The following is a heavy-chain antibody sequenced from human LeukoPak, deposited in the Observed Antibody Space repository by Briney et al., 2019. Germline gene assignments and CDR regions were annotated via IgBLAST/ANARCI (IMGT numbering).Heavy chain of an antibody. Sequence: GRFIISRDNAKNSLYLQMNSLRAEDTAVYYCARYNKRLEWELRGYFDYWGQGTLVTVSS. V-gene: IGHV3-11*03. CDR3: ARYNKRLEWELRGYFDY. D-gene: IGHD1-26*01. J-gene: IGHJ4*02.